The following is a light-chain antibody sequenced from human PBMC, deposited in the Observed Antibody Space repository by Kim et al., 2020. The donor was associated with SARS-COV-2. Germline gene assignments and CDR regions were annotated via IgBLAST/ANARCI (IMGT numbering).Light chain of an antibody. CDR1: QGISSY. J-gene: IGKJ5*01. CDR3: QQLNSYPIT. Sequence: ASVGDRVTFTCRASQGISSYLAWYQQRPGKAPKLLIYAASTLQSGVPSRFSGSGSGTEFTLTISSLQPEDSATYYCQQLNSYPITFGQGTRLEIK. CDR2: AAS. V-gene: IGKV1-9*01.